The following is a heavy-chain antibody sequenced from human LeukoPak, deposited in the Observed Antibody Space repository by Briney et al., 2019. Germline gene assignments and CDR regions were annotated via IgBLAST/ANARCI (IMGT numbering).Heavy chain of an antibody. CDR1: AASVSTSSHH. J-gene: IGHJ4*02. Sequence: RPSETLSLTCTISAASVSTSSHHWGWIRQSPGKGLEWIGSVYYGRTIYYNPSLNSRVTISEVTSKDQFTLQLNSVTAADTAVYYCVRHDGRGGATMGALDSWGRGSLVTVSS. V-gene: IGHV4-39*01. CDR2: VYYGRTI. CDR3: VRHDGRGGATMGALDS. D-gene: IGHD5-12*01.